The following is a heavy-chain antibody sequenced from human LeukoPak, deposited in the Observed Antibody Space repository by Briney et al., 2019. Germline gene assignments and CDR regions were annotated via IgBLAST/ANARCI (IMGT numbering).Heavy chain of an antibody. J-gene: IGHJ4*02. CDR2: INPNSGGT. Sequence: ASVKVSCKASGFPFTNYYMHWVRQAPGQGLEWMGWINPNSGGTNYAQKFQGRVTMTRDTSISTAYMELSRLRSDDTAVYYCARYSSPTSDYWGQGTLVTVSS. D-gene: IGHD2-15*01. V-gene: IGHV1-2*02. CDR3: ARYSSPTSDY. CDR1: GFPFTNYY.